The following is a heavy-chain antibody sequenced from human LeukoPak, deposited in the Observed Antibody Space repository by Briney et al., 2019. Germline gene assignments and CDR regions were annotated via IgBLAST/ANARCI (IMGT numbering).Heavy chain of an antibody. CDR2: IKQDGSEK. Sequence: PGGSLRLSYAASGFTFSSFWMSWVRQAPGKGLEWVANIKQDGSEKDYVDSVKGRFTISRDNAKNSLYLQMNSLRAGDTAVYYCARSGYLYFDYWGQGTLVTVSS. D-gene: IGHD3-3*01. V-gene: IGHV3-7*01. J-gene: IGHJ4*02. CDR3: ARSGYLYFDY. CDR1: GFTFSSFW.